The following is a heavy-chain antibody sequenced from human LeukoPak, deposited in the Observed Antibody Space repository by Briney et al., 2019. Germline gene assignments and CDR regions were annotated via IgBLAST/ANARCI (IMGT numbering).Heavy chain of an antibody. Sequence: GGSLRLSCAASGFTFDDYAMHWVRQAPGKGLEWVSGISWNSGSIGYADSVKGRFTISRDNAKNSLYLQMNSLRAEDTAVYYCASGTPYDYWGQGTLVTVSS. V-gene: IGHV3-9*01. CDR2: ISWNSGSI. J-gene: IGHJ4*02. D-gene: IGHD3-10*01. CDR1: GFTFDDYA. CDR3: ASGTPYDY.